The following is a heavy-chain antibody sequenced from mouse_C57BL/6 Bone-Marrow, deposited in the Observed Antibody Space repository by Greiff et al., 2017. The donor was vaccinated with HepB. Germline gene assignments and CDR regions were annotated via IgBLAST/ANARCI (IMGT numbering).Heavy chain of an antibody. Sequence: EVKLMESGPGLAKPSQTLSLTCSVTGYSITSDYWNWIRKFPGNKLEYMGYISYSGSTYYNTSLKSRISITRDTYKNQYYLQLKSVTTEDTATYYCARTALYYSNSYFDYWGQGTTLTVSS. CDR3: ARTALYYSNSYFDY. J-gene: IGHJ2*01. D-gene: IGHD2-5*01. CDR1: GYSITSDY. V-gene: IGHV3-8*01. CDR2: ISYSGST.